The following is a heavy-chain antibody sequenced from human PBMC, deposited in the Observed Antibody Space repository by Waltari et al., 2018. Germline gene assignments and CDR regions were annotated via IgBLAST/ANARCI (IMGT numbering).Heavy chain of an antibody. V-gene: IGHV3-23*01. D-gene: IGHD5-12*01. J-gene: IGHJ4*02. CDR1: GFPFSSYA. Sequence: EVQLLESGGGLVQPGGSLRLSCAASGFPFSSYAMSWVRQAPGKGLEWVSAISGSGGSTYYADSVKGRFTISRDNSKNTLYLQMNSLRAEDTAVYYCATHGSGSGYDTPGGWGQGTLVTVSS. CDR3: ATHGSGSGYDTPGG. CDR2: ISGSGGST.